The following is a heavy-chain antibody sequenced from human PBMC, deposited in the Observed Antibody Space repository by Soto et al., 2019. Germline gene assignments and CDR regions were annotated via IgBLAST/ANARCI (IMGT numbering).Heavy chain of an antibody. CDR2: IYHSGST. D-gene: IGHD3-22*01. Sequence: QVQLQESGPGLVKPSGTLSLTCAVSGGSISSSNWWSWVRQPPGKGLEWIGEIYHSGSTNYNPSLKSRVTISVEKSKNQFSLKLSSVTAADTAVYYCARSTQYYYDSSGYYRPYAFDIWGQGTMVTVSS. V-gene: IGHV4-4*02. CDR1: GGSISSSNW. CDR3: ARSTQYYYDSSGYYRPYAFDI. J-gene: IGHJ3*02.